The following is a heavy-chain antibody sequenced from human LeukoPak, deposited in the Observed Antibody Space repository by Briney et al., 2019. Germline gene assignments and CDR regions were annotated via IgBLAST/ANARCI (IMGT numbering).Heavy chain of an antibody. Sequence: MASETLSLTCTVSGGSISIYYWSWVRQPPGKGLEWIGYIYNSGSTTYNPSLKSRATISVDTSKNQFSLKLTSMTDADTAFYYCVRDRELHYWGQGILVTVSS. CDR2: IYNSGST. CDR1: GGSISIYY. J-gene: IGHJ4*02. D-gene: IGHD1-7*01. V-gene: IGHV4-59*01. CDR3: VRDRELHY.